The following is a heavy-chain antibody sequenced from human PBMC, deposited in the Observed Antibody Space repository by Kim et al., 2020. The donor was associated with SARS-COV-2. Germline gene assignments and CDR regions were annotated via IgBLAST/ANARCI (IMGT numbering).Heavy chain of an antibody. V-gene: IGHV4-31*03. CDR2: IYYSGST. Sequence: SETLSLTCTVSGGSISSGGYYWSWIRQHPGKGLEWIGYIYYSGSTYYNPSLKSRVTISVDTSKNQFSLKLSSVTAADTAVYYCATAFTFGGVIADGGYFDYWGQGTLVTVSS. CDR3: ATAFTFGGVIADGGYFDY. D-gene: IGHD3-16*02. J-gene: IGHJ4*02. CDR1: GGSISSGGYY.